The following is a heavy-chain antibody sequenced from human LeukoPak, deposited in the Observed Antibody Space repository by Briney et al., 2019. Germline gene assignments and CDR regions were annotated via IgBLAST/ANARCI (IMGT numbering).Heavy chain of an antibody. Sequence: ASVKVSCTAFGFSLTNYCVHWVRQAPGQGREWMGEINPSGGSTSYAQKFQGRITVTRDTYTNTVYMDLSSLRSEDTATYYCARGAPTTRIGAGRLDYWGQGSLLTVAS. V-gene: IGHV1-46*01. D-gene: IGHD5-12*01. J-gene: IGHJ4*02. CDR2: INPSGGST. CDR1: GFSLTNYC. CDR3: ARGAPTTRIGAGRLDY.